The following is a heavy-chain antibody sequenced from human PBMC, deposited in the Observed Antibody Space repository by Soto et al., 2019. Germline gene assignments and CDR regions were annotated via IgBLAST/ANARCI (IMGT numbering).Heavy chain of an antibody. Sequence: QVQLVQSGAEVKRPGSSLIVSCKASGGTSKMYSISWVRQAPGQGLEWMGGIIPIYGLTNYAQKFQGRVTINADESTSTVYMQLSSLRSEDTAIYYCTFGLDFANSWRWFDPWGQGTLVTVSS. CDR2: IIPIYGLT. D-gene: IGHD1-26*01. J-gene: IGHJ5*02. V-gene: IGHV1-69*01. CDR1: GGTSKMYS. CDR3: TFGLDFANSWRWFDP.